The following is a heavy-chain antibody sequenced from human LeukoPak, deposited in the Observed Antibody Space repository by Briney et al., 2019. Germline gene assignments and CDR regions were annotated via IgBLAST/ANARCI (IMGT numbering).Heavy chain of an antibody. V-gene: IGHV4-39*01. J-gene: IGHJ4*02. CDR3: AQRVYTYGYSH. D-gene: IGHD5-18*01. Sequence: SETLSLTCTVSGDSITRSSYYWGWIRQPPGKGLEWIGCISYSGLTYYNSSLKSRVTISVDTSKNQFSLQVNSVTAADAALYYCAQRVYTYGYSHWGQGTLVTVSS. CDR1: GDSITRSSYY. CDR2: ISYSGLT.